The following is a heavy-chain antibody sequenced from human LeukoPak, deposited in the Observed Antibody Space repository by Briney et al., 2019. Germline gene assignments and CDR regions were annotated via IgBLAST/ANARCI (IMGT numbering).Heavy chain of an antibody. CDR1: GSIFTNYW. J-gene: IGHJ4*02. V-gene: IGHV5-51*01. CDR3: ARRLPSVVTFDY. Sequence: GESLQISCQVSGSIFTNYWIGWVRQLPGKGLESMGIIYPGDSDTRYNPSFQGQVTISADKSISTAYLQWSSLKASDTAMYYCARRLPSVVTFDYWGQGTLVTVSS. D-gene: IGHD2-15*01. CDR2: IYPGDSDT.